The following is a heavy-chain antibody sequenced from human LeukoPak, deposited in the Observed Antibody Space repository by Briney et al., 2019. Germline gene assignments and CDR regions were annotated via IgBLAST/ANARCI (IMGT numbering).Heavy chain of an antibody. CDR3: ANGESYYYASGGGY. CDR1: GFTFSSYG. D-gene: IGHD3-10*01. J-gene: IGHJ4*02. Sequence: PGGSLRLSCAASGFTFSSYGMHWVRQAPGKGLEWVAFIRYDGSNKYYADSVKGRFTISRDNAKNSLYLQMNSLRPEDTAFYYCANGESYYYASGGGYWGQGTLVTVSS. CDR2: IRYDGSNK. V-gene: IGHV3-30*02.